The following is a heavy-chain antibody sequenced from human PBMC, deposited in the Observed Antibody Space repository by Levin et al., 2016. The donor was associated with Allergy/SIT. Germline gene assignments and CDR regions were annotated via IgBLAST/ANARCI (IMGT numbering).Heavy chain of an antibody. D-gene: IGHD6-13*01. V-gene: IGHV3-21*01. CDR2: ISSSSSYI. CDR1: GFTFSSYS. J-gene: IGHJ6*03. CDR3: ARDYSSSWYGVYYYYMDV. Sequence: GESLKISCAASGFTFSSYSMNWVRQAPGKGLEWVSSISSSSSYIYYADSVKGRFTISRDNAKNSLYLQMNSLRAEDTAVYYCARDYSSSWYGVYYYYMDVWGKGTTVTVSS.